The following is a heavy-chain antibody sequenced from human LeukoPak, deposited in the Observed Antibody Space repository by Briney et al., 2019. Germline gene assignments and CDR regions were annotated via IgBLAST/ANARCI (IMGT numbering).Heavy chain of an antibody. CDR2: ISPTSSTI. CDR1: GFTFSTYN. D-gene: IGHD1-26*01. CDR3: ARDTSY. V-gene: IGHV3-48*01. J-gene: IGHJ3*01. Sequence: GGSLRLSCAASGFTFSTYNMNWVRQAPGKGLEWLSYISPTSSTIYYADSVKGRFTISRDNAKKSLYLQMNSLRAEDTAVYYCARDTSYWGQGTMVTVSS.